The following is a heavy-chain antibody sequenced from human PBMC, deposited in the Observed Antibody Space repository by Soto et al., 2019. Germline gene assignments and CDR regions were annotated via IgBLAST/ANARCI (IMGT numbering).Heavy chain of an antibody. J-gene: IGHJ3*02. V-gene: IGHV1-69*01. CDR3: AGPRNLSFDI. Sequence: SLLNGARKAAGDSISSYPISCVRQAPGQGLEWMGGIIPIFGTANYAQKFQGRVTITADESTSTAYMELSSLRSEDTAVYYSAGPRNLSFDIWGKGTMVTVS. CDR1: GDSISSYP. CDR2: IIPIFGTA.